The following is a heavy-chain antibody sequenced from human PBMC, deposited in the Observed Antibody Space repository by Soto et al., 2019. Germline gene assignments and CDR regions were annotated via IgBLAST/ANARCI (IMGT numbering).Heavy chain of an antibody. J-gene: IGHJ4*02. V-gene: IGHV1-3*01. CDR2: INAGNGNT. CDR1: GYTFTSYA. CDR3: ARGHYGGNKYYFDY. D-gene: IGHD4-17*01. Sequence: ASVKVSFKASGYTFTSYAMHWVRQAPGQRLEWMGWINAGNGNTKYSQKFQGRVTITRDTSASTAYMELSSLRSEDTAVYYCARGHYGGNKYYFDYWGQGTLVTVSS.